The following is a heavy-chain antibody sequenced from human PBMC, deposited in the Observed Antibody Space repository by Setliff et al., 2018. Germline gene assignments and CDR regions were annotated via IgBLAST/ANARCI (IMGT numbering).Heavy chain of an antibody. CDR2: IYYSGST. Sequence: SETLSLTCTVSGDSISSYYWSWIRQPPGKGLEWIGYIYYSGSTNYNPSLKSRVTMSVATFENHFSLKLNSLTAADTAVYYCARVTNWGLDLRFDTWGQGTLVTSPQ. CDR1: GDSISSYY. D-gene: IGHD7-27*01. V-gene: IGHV4-59*01. CDR3: ARVTNWGLDLRFDT. J-gene: IGHJ5*02.